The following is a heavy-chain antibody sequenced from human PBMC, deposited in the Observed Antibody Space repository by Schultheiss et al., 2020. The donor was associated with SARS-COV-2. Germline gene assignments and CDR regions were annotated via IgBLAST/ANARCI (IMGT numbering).Heavy chain of an antibody. V-gene: IGHV3-21*01. CDR2: ISSSSSYI. Sequence: GGSLRLSCSASGFTFSSYAMHWVRQAPGKGLEWVSSISSSSSYIYYADSVKGRFTISRDNAKNSLYLQMNSLRAEDTAVYYCARDLNGYDSGYFDYWGQGTLVTVSS. D-gene: IGHD5-12*01. CDR1: GFTFSSYA. CDR3: ARDLNGYDSGYFDY. J-gene: IGHJ4*02.